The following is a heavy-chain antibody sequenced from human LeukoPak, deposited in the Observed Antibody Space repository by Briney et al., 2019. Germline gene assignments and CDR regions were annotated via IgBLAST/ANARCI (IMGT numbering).Heavy chain of an antibody. CDR2: IYTSGST. CDR3: ARDARGDYDDHLLDY. Sequence: SETLSLTCTVSGGSISSYYWSWIRQPAGKGREWIGRIYTSGSTNYNPSLKSRVTMSVDTSKNQFSLKLSSVPAADTAVYYCARDARGDYDDHLLDYWGQGTLVTVSS. CDR1: GGSISSYY. J-gene: IGHJ4*02. V-gene: IGHV4-4*07. D-gene: IGHD4-17*01.